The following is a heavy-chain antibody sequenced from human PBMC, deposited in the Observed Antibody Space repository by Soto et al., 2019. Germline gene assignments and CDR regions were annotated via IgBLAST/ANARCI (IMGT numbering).Heavy chain of an antibody. V-gene: IGHV5-51*01. J-gene: IGHJ5*02. D-gene: IGHD3-22*01. CDR1: GYSFTGYW. CDR2: IYPGDSDT. CDR3: ARLRYYDSSGYSGWFDP. Sequence: PGESLKISCKGSGYSFTGYWIGWVRQMPGKGLEWMGIIYPGDSDTRYSPSFQGQVTISADKSISTAYLQWSSLKASDTAMYYCARLRYYDSSGYSGWFDPWGQGTLVTVSS.